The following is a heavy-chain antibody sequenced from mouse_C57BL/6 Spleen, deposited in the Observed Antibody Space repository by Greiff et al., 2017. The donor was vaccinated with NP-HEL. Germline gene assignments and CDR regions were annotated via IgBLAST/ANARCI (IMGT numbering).Heavy chain of an antibody. D-gene: IGHD2-5*01. CDR1: GYTFTSYW. J-gene: IGHJ4*01. CDR2: INPSNGGT. Sequence: VKLQQPGTELVKPGASVKLSCKASGYTFTSYWMHWVKQRPGQGLEWIGNINPSNGGTNYNEKFKSKATLTVDKSSSTAYMQLSSLTSEDSAVFYCARESNYDAMDYWGQGTSVTVSS. CDR3: ARESNYDAMDY. V-gene: IGHV1-53*01.